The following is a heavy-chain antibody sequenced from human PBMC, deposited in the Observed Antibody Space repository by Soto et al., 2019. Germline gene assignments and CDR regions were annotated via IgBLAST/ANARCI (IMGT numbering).Heavy chain of an antibody. D-gene: IGHD6-6*01. CDR3: AREGSSSPTYYYYGMDV. J-gene: IGHJ6*02. CDR1: GGSISSGDYY. CDR2: IYYSGST. V-gene: IGHV4-30-4*02. Sequence: SETLSLTCTVSGGSISSGDYYWSWIRQPPGKGLEWIGYIYYSGSTYYNPSLKSRVTISVDTSKNQFSLKLSSVTAADTAVYYCAREGSSSPTYYYYGMDVWGQGTTVTVSS.